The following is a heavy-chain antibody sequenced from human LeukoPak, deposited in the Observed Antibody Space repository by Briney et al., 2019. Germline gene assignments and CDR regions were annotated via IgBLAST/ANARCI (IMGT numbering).Heavy chain of an antibody. CDR3: ARSSGYYLYFDY. V-gene: IGHV4-31*03. D-gene: IGHD3-22*01. J-gene: IGHJ4*02. CDR2: IYYSGST. Sequence: SETLSLTCTVSGGSICSGGYYWSWIRQHPGKGLEWIGYIYYSGSTYYNPSLKSRVTISVDTSKNQFSLKLSSVTAADTAVYYCARSSGYYLYFDYWGPGTLVTVSS. CDR1: GGSICSGGYY.